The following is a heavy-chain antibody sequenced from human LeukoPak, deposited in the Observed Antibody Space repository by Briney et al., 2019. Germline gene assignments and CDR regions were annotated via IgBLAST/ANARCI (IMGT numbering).Heavy chain of an antibody. CDR2: IIPILGIA. V-gene: IGHV1-69*04. D-gene: IGHD6-13*01. J-gene: IGHJ5*02. CDR3: ASQIIAAGNWFDP. CDR1: GGTFSSYA. Sequence: ASVKVFCKASGGTFSSYAISWVRQAPGQGLEWMGRIIPILGIANYAQKFQGRVTITADKSTSTAYMELSSLRSEDTAVYYCASQIIAAGNWFDPWGQGTLVTVSS.